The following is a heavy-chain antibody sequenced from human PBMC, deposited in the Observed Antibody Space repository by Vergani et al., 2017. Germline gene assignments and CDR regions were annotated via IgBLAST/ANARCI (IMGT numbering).Heavy chain of an antibody. V-gene: IGHV1-18*01. Sequence: QVQLVQSGAEVKKPGASVKVSCKASGYTFTSYGISWVRQAPGQGLEWMGWISAYNGNTNYAQKLQGRVTMTTDTSTSTAYMELRSLRSDDTAVYYCARETPPDYYDSSDKAFDIWGQGTMVTVSS. CDR1: GYTFTSYG. D-gene: IGHD3-22*01. J-gene: IGHJ3*02. CDR2: ISAYNGNT. CDR3: ARETPPDYYDSSDKAFDI.